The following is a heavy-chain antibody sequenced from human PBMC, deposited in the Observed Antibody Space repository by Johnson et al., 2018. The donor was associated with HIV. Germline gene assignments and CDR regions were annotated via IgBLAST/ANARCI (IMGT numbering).Heavy chain of an antibody. J-gene: IGHJ3*02. CDR3: ARDALLRFLEWFI. CDR1: RFTFSDYY. D-gene: IGHD3-3*01. CDR2: ISYDGSNK. Sequence: VQLVESGGGLVKPGGSLRLSCAASRFTFSDYYMSWVRQAPGKGLEWVAVISYDGSNKYYADSVKGRFTISRDNSKNTLYLQMNSLRAEDTAVYYCARDALLRFLEWFIWGQGTMVTVSS. V-gene: IGHV3-30-3*01.